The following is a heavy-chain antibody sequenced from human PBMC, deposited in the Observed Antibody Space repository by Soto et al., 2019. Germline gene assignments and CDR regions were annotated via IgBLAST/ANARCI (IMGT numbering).Heavy chain of an antibody. CDR2: INNSGST. Sequence: SETLSLTCTVSGGSISSGDYYWSWIRHHPGKGLEWIGYINNSGSTYNNPSLQSRVTISVDTSKNQFSLKLSSVTAADTAVYYCARARGSRPMYYYYGMDVWGQGTTVTVSS. D-gene: IGHD1-26*01. CDR3: ARARGSRPMYYYYGMDV. J-gene: IGHJ6*02. CDR1: GGSISSGDYY. V-gene: IGHV4-31*02.